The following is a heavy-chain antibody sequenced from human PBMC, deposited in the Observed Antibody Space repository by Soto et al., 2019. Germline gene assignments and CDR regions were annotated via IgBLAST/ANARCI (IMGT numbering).Heavy chain of an antibody. Sequence: SETLSLTCAVYGGSFSGYYWSWIRQPPGKGLEWIGEINHSGSTNYNPSLKSRVTISVDTSKNQFSLKLSSLTAADTAVYYCARVGPLLLYSGYLKARFDYWGQGTLVTVSS. CDR2: INHSGST. D-gene: IGHD5-12*01. CDR1: GGSFSGYY. J-gene: IGHJ4*02. CDR3: ARVGPLLLYSGYLKARFDY. V-gene: IGHV4-34*01.